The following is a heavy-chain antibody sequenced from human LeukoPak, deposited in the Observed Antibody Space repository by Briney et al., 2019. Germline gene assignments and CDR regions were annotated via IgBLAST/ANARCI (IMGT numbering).Heavy chain of an antibody. V-gene: IGHV4-59*08. CDR2: IYYSGST. D-gene: IGHD5-18*01. Sequence: PSETLSLTCTVSGGYISSYYWSWLRQPPGKGLEWIGYIYYSGSTNYNPSLKSRVTISVDTSKNQFSLKLSSVTAADTAVYYCARRAPYSYEWSTLDYWGQGTLVTVSS. CDR3: ARRAPYSYEWSTLDY. CDR1: GGYISSYY. J-gene: IGHJ4*02.